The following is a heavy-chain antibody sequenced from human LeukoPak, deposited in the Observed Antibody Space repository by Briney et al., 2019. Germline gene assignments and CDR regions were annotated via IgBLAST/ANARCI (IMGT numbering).Heavy chain of an antibody. Sequence: PSETLSLTCTVSGSSISSGGYYWGWVRQPPGKGLEWIGSIYYSGSTYYNPSLKSRVTISVDMSKNQFSLKLSSVTAADTAVYYCASPGGGPTDYWGQGTLVAVSS. CDR1: GSSISSGGYY. CDR2: IYYSGST. D-gene: IGHD3-16*01. CDR3: ASPGGGPTDY. J-gene: IGHJ4*02. V-gene: IGHV4-39*01.